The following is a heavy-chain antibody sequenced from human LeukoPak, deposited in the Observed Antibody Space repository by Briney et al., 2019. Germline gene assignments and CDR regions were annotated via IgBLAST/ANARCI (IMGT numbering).Heavy chain of an antibody. CDR2: ITPDGSEQ. CDR3: SGRDSSRSPWAY. V-gene: IGHV3-7*01. D-gene: IGHD3-22*01. J-gene: IGHJ4*02. CDR1: GFPFSSFW. Sequence: GGSLRLSCAASGFPFSSFWMNWVRQTPGRGLDWLANITPDGSEQYYVDSVRGRFTISRDYAKHSVYLDMNNLRVDVTGVYYCSGRDSSRSPWAYWRRGTVVSVPS.